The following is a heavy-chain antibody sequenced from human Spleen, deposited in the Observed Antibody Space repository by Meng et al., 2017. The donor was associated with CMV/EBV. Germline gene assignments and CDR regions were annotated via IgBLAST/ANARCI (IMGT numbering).Heavy chain of an antibody. D-gene: IGHD3-22*01. CDR1: GGSISSSSYY. Sequence: SETLSLTCTVSGGSISSSSYYWGWIRQPPGKGLEWIGNIYYTGSSYYDPSLRSRVTISVDTSKNHFSLNLNSVTAADTAMYYCAREIEYYFDRSGSYSQYYHGMDVWGQGTTVTVSS. V-gene: IGHV4-39*07. CDR2: IYYTGSS. J-gene: IGHJ6*02. CDR3: AREIEYYFDRSGSYSQYYHGMDV.